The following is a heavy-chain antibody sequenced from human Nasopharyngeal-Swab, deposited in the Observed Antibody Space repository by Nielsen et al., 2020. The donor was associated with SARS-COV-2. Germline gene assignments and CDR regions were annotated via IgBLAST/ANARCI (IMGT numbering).Heavy chain of an antibody. CDR2: IGTAGDT. J-gene: IGHJ6*02. CDR3: ARAGRVAYYDFWSGYYPPYYYYGMDV. D-gene: IGHD3-3*01. Sequence: GESLKISCAASGFTFSSYDMHWVRQATGKGLEWVSAIGTAGDTYYPGSVKGRFTISRENAKNSLYLQMNSLGAGDTAVYYCARAGRVAYYDFWSGYYPPYYYYGMDVWGQGTTVTVSS. V-gene: IGHV3-13*04. CDR1: GFTFSSYD.